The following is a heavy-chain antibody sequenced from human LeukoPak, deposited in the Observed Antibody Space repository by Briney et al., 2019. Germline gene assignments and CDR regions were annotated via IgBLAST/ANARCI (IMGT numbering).Heavy chain of an antibody. Sequence: GGSLRLSRAASGFTFSNAWMSWVRQAPGKGLEWVSAIRGSGDRTHYADSVKGRFTISRDNSKNTLYLQMNSLRAEDTAVYYCAKDSKIVGATFRSYHYMDVWGKGTAVTVSS. J-gene: IGHJ6*03. D-gene: IGHD1-26*01. CDR1: GFTFSNAW. V-gene: IGHV3-23*01. CDR3: AKDSKIVGATFRSYHYMDV. CDR2: IRGSGDRT.